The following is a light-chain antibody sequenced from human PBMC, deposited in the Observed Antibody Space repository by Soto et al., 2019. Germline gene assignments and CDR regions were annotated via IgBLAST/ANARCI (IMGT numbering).Light chain of an antibody. CDR3: QQYNNWPQT. CDR1: QSVSSN. V-gene: IGKV3-15*01. Sequence: EIVMTQSPATLSVSPGERATLSCRASQSVSSNLAWYQQKPGQAPRLLIYRPSTRATGIPARLSGSGSGTECTLTISSLQSEDFAVYYCQQYNNWPQTFGQGTKVEIK. CDR2: RPS. J-gene: IGKJ1*01.